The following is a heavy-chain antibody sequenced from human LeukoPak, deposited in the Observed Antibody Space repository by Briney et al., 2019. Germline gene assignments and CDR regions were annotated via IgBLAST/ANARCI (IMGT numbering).Heavy chain of an antibody. CDR2: MSGAGDIA. CDR3: AKLKSALIVVGA. V-gene: IGHV3-23*01. J-gene: IGHJ5*02. D-gene: IGHD3-22*01. CDR1: GFTFSSYA. Sequence: GGSLRLSCAASGFTFSSYAMSWVRQAPGQGLEWVSSMSGAGDIAHYAESVRGRFTISRDNSRNTLYLQMNSLRADDTAVYYCAKLKSALIVVGAWGQGIRVAVSS.